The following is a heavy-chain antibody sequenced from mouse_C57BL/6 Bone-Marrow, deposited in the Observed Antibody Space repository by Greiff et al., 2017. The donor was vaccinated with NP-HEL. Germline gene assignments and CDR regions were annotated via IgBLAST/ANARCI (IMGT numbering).Heavy chain of an antibody. Sequence: QVQLQQSGAELARPGASVKLSCKASGYTFTSYGISWVKQRTGQGLEWIGEIYPRSGNTYYNEKFKGKATLTTDKSYSTAYLELRSLTSEDSAVYFCARNSSGYWFAYWGQGTLVTVSA. CDR2: IYPRSGNT. J-gene: IGHJ3*01. V-gene: IGHV1-81*01. CDR3: ARNSSGYWFAY. CDR1: GYTFTSYG. D-gene: IGHD3-2*02.